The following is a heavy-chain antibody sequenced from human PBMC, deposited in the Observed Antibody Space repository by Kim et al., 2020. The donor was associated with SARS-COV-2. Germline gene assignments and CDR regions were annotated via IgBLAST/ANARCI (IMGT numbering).Heavy chain of an antibody. V-gene: IGHV3-15*01. CDR1: GLSFSNAW. CDR2: IKSESYGGRT. CDR3: TTLWYFYHDTDY. D-gene: IGHD3-16*02. J-gene: IGHJ4*01. Sequence: GGSLRLSCAVSGLSFSNAWMSWVRQAPGKGLEWVGHIKSESYGGRTEYAAALKGRFTISRDDSKYTVYLQLNSLKTEDTAVYYCTTLWYFYHDTDYWGHGTLFTVSS.